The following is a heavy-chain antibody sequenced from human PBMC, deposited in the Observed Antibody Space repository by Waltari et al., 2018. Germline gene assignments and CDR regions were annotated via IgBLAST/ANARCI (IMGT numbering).Heavy chain of an antibody. CDR1: GFSLSDYY. D-gene: IGHD6-25*01. V-gene: IGHV3-72*01. CDR2: IRDRAKNYRT. CDR3: TRRYGSGYHFEH. J-gene: IGHJ5*02. Sequence: EVQLVESGGKLVQPGGTLRLSCAVSGFSLSDYYMDWIRQTPGKGLEWVGRIRDRAKNYRTEYAASVQGRFTISRDDSDSSLFLHMKGLKTDDTAVYFCTRRYGSGYHFEHWGQGTLVTVSS.